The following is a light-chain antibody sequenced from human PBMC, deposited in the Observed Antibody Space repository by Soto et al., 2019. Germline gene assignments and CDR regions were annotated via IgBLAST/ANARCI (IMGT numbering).Light chain of an antibody. J-gene: IGKJ5*01. CDR1: QFLSSY. CDR2: DTS. CDR3: HQRNK. Sequence: EPVLTQAPATPSLSPGERGNLSCRASQFLSSYLAWYQQIPGQPPRLLIYDTSNRVTGIPARFSGSRSGTDFTLTISSLEPEDFAVYFCHQRNKFGQGTRLEIK. V-gene: IGKV3-11*01.